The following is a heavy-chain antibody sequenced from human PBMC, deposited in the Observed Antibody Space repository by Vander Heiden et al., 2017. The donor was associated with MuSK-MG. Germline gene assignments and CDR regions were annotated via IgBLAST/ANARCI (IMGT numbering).Heavy chain of an antibody. D-gene: IGHD3-10*01. Sequence: QVQLVESGGGVVQPGRSLRLSCAASGFTFSSYAMHWVRQAPGKGLEWVAVISYDGSNKYYADSVKGRFTISRDNSKNTLYLQMNSMRAEETAVYYCARSTPYYYGSGSYGDYWGQGTLVTVYS. CDR3: ARSTPYYYGSGSYGDY. CDR1: GFTFSSYA. J-gene: IGHJ4*02. V-gene: IGHV3-30*01. CDR2: ISYDGSNK.